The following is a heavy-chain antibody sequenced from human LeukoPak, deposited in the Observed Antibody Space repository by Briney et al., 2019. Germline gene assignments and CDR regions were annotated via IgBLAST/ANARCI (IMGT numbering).Heavy chain of an antibody. CDR2: INKDGSEE. V-gene: IGHV3-7*01. CDR1: GFTLSSYL. CDR3: ARSNPSRNALDL. D-gene: IGHD4-11*01. Sequence: GGSLRLSCAASGFTLSSYLMSWVRQAPGRGLEWVANINKDGSEETYLDSVKGRFTVSRDNAKNSLFLQMNSLRGDDTAVYYYARSNPSRNALDLWGQGTMVTISS. J-gene: IGHJ3*01.